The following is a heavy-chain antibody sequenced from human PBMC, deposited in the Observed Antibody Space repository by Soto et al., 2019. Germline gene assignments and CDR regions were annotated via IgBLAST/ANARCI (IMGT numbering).Heavy chain of an antibody. CDR1: GGSISSGDYY. CDR2: IYYSGST. CDR3: AGRGYDFWSGYKPGYYYGMDV. D-gene: IGHD3-3*01. J-gene: IGHJ6*02. Sequence: SETLSLTCTVSGGSISSGDYYWSWIRQPPGKGLEWIGYIYYSGSTYYNPSLKSRVTISVDTSKNQFSLKLSSVTAADTAVYYCAGRGYDFWSGYKPGYYYGMDVWGQGTTVTVSS. V-gene: IGHV4-30-4*01.